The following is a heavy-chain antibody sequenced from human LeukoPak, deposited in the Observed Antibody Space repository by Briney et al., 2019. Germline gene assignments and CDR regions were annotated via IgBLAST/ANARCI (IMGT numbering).Heavy chain of an antibody. CDR3: AREHRITMFRGTTRREYSFYYGMDV. Sequence: PGGSLRLSCAGSGFTLSTFWMSWVRQAPGKGLEWVANIKQEGSEKHYVDSVKGRFTISRDNAKNSLHLQMNSLRAEDTAVYYCAREHRITMFRGTTRREYSFYYGMDVWGQGTTVTVTS. CDR2: IKQEGSEK. D-gene: IGHD3-10*01. CDR1: GFTLSTFW. V-gene: IGHV3-7*01. J-gene: IGHJ6*02.